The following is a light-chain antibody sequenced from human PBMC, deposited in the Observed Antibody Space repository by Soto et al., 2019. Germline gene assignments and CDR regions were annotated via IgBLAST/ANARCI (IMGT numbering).Light chain of an antibody. V-gene: IGKV3-15*01. CDR3: QQYNKWPLT. CDR1: QSVYTT. J-gene: IGKJ4*01. CDR2: GAS. Sequence: EIVMTQSPATLSVSPGERATLSCWANQSVYTTLAWYQQKPGQAPRLLIYGASTRATGIPARFSGTGSATEFTLTISSLQSEDSAVYYCQQYNKWPLTFGGGTKVEI.